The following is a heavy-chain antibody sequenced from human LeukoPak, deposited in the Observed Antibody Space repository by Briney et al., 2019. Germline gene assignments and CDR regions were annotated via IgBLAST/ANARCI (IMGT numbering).Heavy chain of an antibody. Sequence: PGGSLRLSCAASGFTFSSYSMNWVRQAPGKGLEWVSSISSSSSYIYYADSVKGRFTISRDNAKNSLHPQMNSLRAEDTAVYYCARDGDYSRWPIIDYWGQGTLVTVSS. CDR1: GFTFSSYS. CDR3: ARDGDYSRWPIIDY. J-gene: IGHJ4*02. D-gene: IGHD4-17*01. CDR2: ISSSSSYI. V-gene: IGHV3-21*01.